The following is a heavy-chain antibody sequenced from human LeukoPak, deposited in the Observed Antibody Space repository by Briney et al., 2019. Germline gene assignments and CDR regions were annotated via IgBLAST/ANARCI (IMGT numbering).Heavy chain of an antibody. J-gene: IGHJ4*02. V-gene: IGHV4-39*07. CDR1: GDSISSSNCY. CDR3: ARTRGGREWLLSYYFDY. Sequence: SETLSLTCTVSGDSISSSNCYWGWIRQPPGKGLEWIGSIYYSGSTYYNPSLKSRVTISVDTSKNQFSLKLSSVTAADTAVYYCARTRGGREWLLSYYFDYWGQGTLVTVSS. D-gene: IGHD3-3*01. CDR2: IYYSGST.